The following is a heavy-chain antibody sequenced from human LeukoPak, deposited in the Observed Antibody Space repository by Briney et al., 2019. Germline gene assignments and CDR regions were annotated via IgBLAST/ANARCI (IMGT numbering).Heavy chain of an antibody. Sequence: GGSLRLSCAASGFTFSSYAIHWVRQAPGKGLEWVSAISGSGVSTFYADSVKGRFTISRDNSKNTLYLQMNSLRAEDTAVYYCAKDGPLVGPYYFDYWGQGTLVTVSS. J-gene: IGHJ4*02. CDR2: ISGSGVST. CDR3: AKDGPLVGPYYFDY. CDR1: GFTFSSYA. D-gene: IGHD1-26*01. V-gene: IGHV3-23*01.